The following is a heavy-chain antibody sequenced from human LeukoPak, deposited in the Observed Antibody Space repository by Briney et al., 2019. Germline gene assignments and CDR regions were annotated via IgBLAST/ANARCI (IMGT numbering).Heavy chain of an antibody. Sequence: GASVKVSCKASGGTFSSYAISWVRQAPGQGLEWMGGIIPIFGTANYAQKFQGRVTITTDESTSTAYMELSSLRSEDTAVYYCARGGGYDDSSGYYSSHFDYWGQGTLVTVSS. J-gene: IGHJ4*02. V-gene: IGHV1-69*05. CDR3: ARGGGYDDSSGYYSSHFDY. D-gene: IGHD3-22*01. CDR2: IIPIFGTA. CDR1: GGTFSSYA.